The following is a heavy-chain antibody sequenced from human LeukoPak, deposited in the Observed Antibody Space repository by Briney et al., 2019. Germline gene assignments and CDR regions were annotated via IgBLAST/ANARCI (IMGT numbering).Heavy chain of an antibody. Sequence: GESLKISCKGSGNSFTSYWIGWVRQMPGKGLEWMGIIYPGDSDTRYSPSFQGQVTISADKSISTAYLQWSSLKASDTAMYYCARPYDSSGYSSDYWGQGTLVTVSS. CDR1: GNSFTSYW. D-gene: IGHD3-22*01. J-gene: IGHJ4*02. V-gene: IGHV5-51*01. CDR2: IYPGDSDT. CDR3: ARPYDSSGYSSDY.